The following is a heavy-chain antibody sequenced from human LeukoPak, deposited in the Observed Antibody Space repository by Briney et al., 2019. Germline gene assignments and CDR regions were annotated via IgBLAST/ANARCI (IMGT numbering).Heavy chain of an antibody. CDR1: GFTFSSYA. CDR3: ARDFRRPYLDY. CDR2: ISYDGSNK. J-gene: IGHJ4*02. Sequence: GGSLRLSCAASGFTFSSYAMHWVRQAPGKGLEWVAVISYDGSNKYYADSVKGRFTISRDNSKNTLYLQMNSLRAEDTAVYYCARDFRRPYLDYWGQGTPVTVSS. V-gene: IGHV3-30-3*01.